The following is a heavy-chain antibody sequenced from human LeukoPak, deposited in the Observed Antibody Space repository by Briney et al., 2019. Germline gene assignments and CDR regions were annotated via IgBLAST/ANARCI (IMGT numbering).Heavy chain of an antibody. J-gene: IGHJ4*02. V-gene: IGHV3-23*01. CDR3: AKDLFYSGSYSCFDY. D-gene: IGHD1-26*01. CDR2: ISSNGGST. Sequence: PGGSLRLSCAVSGFTFSSYWMNWVRQAPGKGLEWVSGISSNGGSTYYADSVKGRFTISRDNSKNTLDLQMNSLKAEDTAVYYCAKDLFYSGSYSCFDYWGQGTLVSVSS. CDR1: GFTFSSYW.